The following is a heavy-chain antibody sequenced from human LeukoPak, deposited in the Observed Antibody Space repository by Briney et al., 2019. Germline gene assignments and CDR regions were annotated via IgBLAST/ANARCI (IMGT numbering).Heavy chain of an antibody. Sequence: GGSLRLSCAASGFTFSAYGMHWVRQAPGKGLEWVAFIRYDGTYKTYADSVKGRFTSSRDNSKNTLFLQMNSLRAEDTAVYYCAKDVEPSYSSGWYDYLDSWGQGTLVTVSS. J-gene: IGHJ4*02. CDR2: IRYDGTYK. D-gene: IGHD6-19*01. CDR1: GFTFSAYG. CDR3: AKDVEPSYSSGWYDYLDS. V-gene: IGHV3-30*02.